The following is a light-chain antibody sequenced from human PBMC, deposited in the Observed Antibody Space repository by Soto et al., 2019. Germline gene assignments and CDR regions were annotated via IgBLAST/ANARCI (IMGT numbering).Light chain of an antibody. J-gene: IGKJ1*01. Sequence: EIVLTQSPGILSLSPGERATLSCRASQSVRSTFLAWYQQKPGQAPRLLLYGASNRATGIPDRFSGSGSGTDFTLTIRRLEPEDFAVYYCQQYGTSPPWTFGQGTKVDIK. V-gene: IGKV3-20*01. CDR2: GAS. CDR3: QQYGTSPPWT. CDR1: QSVRSTF.